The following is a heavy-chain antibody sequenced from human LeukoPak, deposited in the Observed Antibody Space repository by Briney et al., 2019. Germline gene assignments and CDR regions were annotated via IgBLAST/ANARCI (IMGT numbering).Heavy chain of an antibody. J-gene: IGHJ3*02. CDR3: ARRLGAFDI. Sequence: SETLSLTCAVYGGSFSGYYWSWIRQPPGKGLELIGEINHSGSTNYNPSLKSRVTISVDTSKNQFSLKLSSVTAADTAVYYCARRLGAFDIWGQGTMVTVSS. CDR2: INHSGST. CDR1: GGSFSGYY. V-gene: IGHV4-34*01.